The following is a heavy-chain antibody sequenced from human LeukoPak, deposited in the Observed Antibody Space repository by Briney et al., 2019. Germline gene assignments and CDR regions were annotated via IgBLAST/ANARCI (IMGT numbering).Heavy chain of an antibody. CDR2: IGTAGDT. V-gene: IGHV3-13*01. Sequence: GGSLRLSCAASGFTFSSYDMHWVRQATGKGLEWVSAIGTAGDTYYPGSVKGRFTISRENAKNSLYLQMNSLRAGDTAVYYCAREGSRFSGASLDYWGQGTLVTVSS. J-gene: IGHJ4*02. CDR1: GFTFSSYD. D-gene: IGHD1-26*01. CDR3: AREGSRFSGASLDY.